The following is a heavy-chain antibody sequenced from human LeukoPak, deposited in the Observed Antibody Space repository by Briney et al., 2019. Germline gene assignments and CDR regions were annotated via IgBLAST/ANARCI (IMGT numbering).Heavy chain of an antibody. Sequence: SGPALVKPTQTLTLTCTFSGFSLSTSGMCVSWIRQPPGKALEWLARIDWDDDKYYSTSLKTRLTISKDASKNQVVLTMTNMDPVDTATYYCARTNWNDGGRNWFDPWGQGTLVTVSS. CDR2: IDWDDDK. D-gene: IGHD1-1*01. J-gene: IGHJ5*02. CDR3: ARTNWNDGGRNWFDP. CDR1: GFSLSTSGMC. V-gene: IGHV2-70*11.